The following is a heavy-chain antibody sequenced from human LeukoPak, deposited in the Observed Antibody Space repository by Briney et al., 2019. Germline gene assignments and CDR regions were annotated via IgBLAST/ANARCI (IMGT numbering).Heavy chain of an antibody. D-gene: IGHD3-10*01. CDR3: AANSADYNTLGSSYKV. CDR2: ISYSGTT. J-gene: IGHJ4*02. Sequence: SETLSLTCTVSSASISSSPYYWGWIRQSPGKGLEWIGSISYSGTTYYNPSLKSRVTISVDTSKNHFSLKLRSVTAADTAIYYCAANSADYNTLGSSYKVWGQGTLVTVSS. V-gene: IGHV4-39*02. CDR1: SASISSSPYY.